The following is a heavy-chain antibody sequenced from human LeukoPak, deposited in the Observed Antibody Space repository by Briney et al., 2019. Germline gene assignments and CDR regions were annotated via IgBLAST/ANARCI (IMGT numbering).Heavy chain of an antibody. Sequence: SSETLSLTCTVSGGSISGSGSSYYWVWIRQPPGKGLEWIGSIYYSGSTYYNPPLKSRVTISVDTSKNQFSLKLSSVTAADTAVYFCARTPRYSGNYYNAFDIWGQGTTVTVSS. V-gene: IGHV4-39*01. CDR2: IYYSGST. D-gene: IGHD1-26*01. CDR1: GGSISGSGSSYY. CDR3: ARTPRYSGNYYNAFDI. J-gene: IGHJ3*02.